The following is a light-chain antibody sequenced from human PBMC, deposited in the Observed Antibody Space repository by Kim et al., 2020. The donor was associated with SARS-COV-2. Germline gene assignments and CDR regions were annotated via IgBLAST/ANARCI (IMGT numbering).Light chain of an antibody. CDR2: GAS. CDR3: QQHNSWPRT. CDR1: QSVSGN. Sequence: ASPGERATLSCRASQSVSGNLAWYQQKPGQAPRLLIYGASTRATGIPARFSGSGSGTEYTLTISSLQSEDFAVYYCQQHNSWPRTFGQGTKVDIK. V-gene: IGKV3-15*01. J-gene: IGKJ1*01.